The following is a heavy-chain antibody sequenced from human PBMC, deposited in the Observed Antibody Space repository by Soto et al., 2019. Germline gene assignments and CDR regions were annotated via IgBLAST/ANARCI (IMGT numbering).Heavy chain of an antibody. Sequence: EVQLVESGGGLVQPGGSLRLSCAASGFTFSSYSMNWVRQAPGKGLEWVSYISSSSSTIYYADSVKGRFTISRDNAKNSLYLQMNSLRAEDTAVYYCAREEVAATVIVYYYYMDVWGKGTTVTVSS. D-gene: IGHD2-15*01. J-gene: IGHJ6*03. CDR3: AREEVAATVIVYYYYMDV. V-gene: IGHV3-48*01. CDR1: GFTFSSYS. CDR2: ISSSSSTI.